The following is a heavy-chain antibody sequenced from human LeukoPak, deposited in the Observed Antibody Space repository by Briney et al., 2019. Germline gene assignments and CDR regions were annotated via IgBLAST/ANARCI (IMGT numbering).Heavy chain of an antibody. Sequence: PGGFLRLSCAASGFTVSSNYMSWVRQAPGKGLEWVSVIYSGGSTYYADSVKGRFTISRDNAKNSLYLQMNSLRAEDTALYYCAKASMESDAFDIWGQGTMVTVSS. D-gene: IGHD2/OR15-2a*01. CDR3: AKASMESDAFDI. V-gene: IGHV3-53*05. CDR2: IYSGGST. CDR1: GFTVSSNY. J-gene: IGHJ3*02.